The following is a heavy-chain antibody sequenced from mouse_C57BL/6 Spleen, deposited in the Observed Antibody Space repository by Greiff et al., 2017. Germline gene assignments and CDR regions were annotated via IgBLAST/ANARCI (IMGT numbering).Heavy chain of an antibody. CDR2: IHPNSGST. CDR3: ARRITTAYYFDY. J-gene: IGHJ2*01. V-gene: IGHV1-64*01. CDR1: GYTFTSYW. Sequence: VQLQQPGAELVKPGASVKLSCKASGYTFTSYWMHWVKQRPGQGLEWIGMIHPNSGSTNYNEKFKSKATLTVDKSSSPAYMQLSSLTSEDSAVYYCARRITTAYYFDYWGQGTTLTVSS. D-gene: IGHD1-2*01.